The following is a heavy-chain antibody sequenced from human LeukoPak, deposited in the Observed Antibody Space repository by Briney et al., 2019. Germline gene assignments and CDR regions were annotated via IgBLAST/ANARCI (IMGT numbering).Heavy chain of an antibody. CDR1: GFTFDDYA. CDR2: ISGDGDSK. CDR3: ARSGGGTYWRFDY. D-gene: IGHD1-26*01. V-gene: IGHV3-43*02. J-gene: IGHJ4*02. Sequence: PGGSLRLSCAASGFTFDDYAMHWVRQTPGKGLEWVSLISGDGDSKYYADSVKGRYTISRDNSKNSLYLQLNSLRTEDAALFYCARSGGGTYWRFDYWGQGILVTVSS.